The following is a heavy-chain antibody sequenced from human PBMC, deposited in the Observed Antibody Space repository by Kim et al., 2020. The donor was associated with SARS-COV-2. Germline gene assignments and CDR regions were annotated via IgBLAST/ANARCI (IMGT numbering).Heavy chain of an antibody. CDR1: GYTFTSYY. Sequence: ASVKVSCKASGYTFTSYYMHWVRQAPGQGLEWMGIINPSGGSTSYAQKFQGRVTMTRDTSTSTVYMELSSLRSEDTAVYYCARDKRGRIVGATGHGFFFDYWGQGTLVTVSS. CDR3: ARDKRGRIVGATGHGFFFDY. D-gene: IGHD1-26*01. V-gene: IGHV1-46*01. J-gene: IGHJ4*02. CDR2: INPSGGST.